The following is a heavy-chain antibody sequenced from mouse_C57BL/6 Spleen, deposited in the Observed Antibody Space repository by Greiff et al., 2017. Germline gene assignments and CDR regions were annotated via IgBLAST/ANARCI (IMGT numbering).Heavy chain of an antibody. V-gene: IGHV7-3*01. CDR3: ARYSRSGYWFAY. CDR2: IRNKANGYTT. D-gene: IGHD3-2*02. CDR1: GFTFTDYS. J-gene: IGHJ3*01. Sequence: EVKLVESGGGLVQPGGSLSLSCAASGFTFTDYSMSWVRQPPGKALEWLGFIRNKANGYTTEYSASVKGRFTISRDNSQSILYLQMNALRAEDSATYYCARYSRSGYWFAYWGQGTLVTVSA.